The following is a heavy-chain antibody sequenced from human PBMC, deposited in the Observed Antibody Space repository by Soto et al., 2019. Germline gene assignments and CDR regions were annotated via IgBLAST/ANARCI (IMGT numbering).Heavy chain of an antibody. V-gene: IGHV3-33*08. CDR2: IWYDGSNK. J-gene: IGHJ5*01. CDR1: GVTFSKYW. Sequence: SLRLSCAASGVTFSKYWIHWVRQAPGKGLEWVAIIWYDGSNKYYADSVKGRFTISRDNSKNTVYLQMNSLRAEDTAVYCCARDTGTDTWLDCWGEGTLVTVSS. CDR3: ARDTGTDTWLDC.